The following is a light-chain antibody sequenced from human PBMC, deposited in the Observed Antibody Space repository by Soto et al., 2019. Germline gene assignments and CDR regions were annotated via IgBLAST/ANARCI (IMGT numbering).Light chain of an antibody. J-gene: IGLJ3*02. CDR2: GNA. Sequence: QSALTQPPSVSGXPGQGVTISCTGSSSNIGAGYDVHWYQQLPGTSPKLLIFGNANRPSGVPDRFSGSKSGTSASLAIAGLQAEDEADYYCQSYDSSLSGSWVFGGGTKVTVL. CDR3: QSYDSSLSGSWV. V-gene: IGLV1-40*01. CDR1: SSNIGAGYD.